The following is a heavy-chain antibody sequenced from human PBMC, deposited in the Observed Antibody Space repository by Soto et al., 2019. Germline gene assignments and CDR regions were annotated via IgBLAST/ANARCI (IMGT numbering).Heavy chain of an antibody. D-gene: IGHD2-15*01. CDR1: GFTFSSCT. V-gene: IGHV3-21*01. J-gene: IGHJ6*02. CDR3: LGCSGGACRPNSGMDV. Sequence: EVHLVESGGGLVKPGGSLRLSCAVSGFTFSSCTMNWVRQAPGKGLEWVSSISPSTSHIYYADSVKGRFTISRDNAKNSRFLQMKSLRAEDAAMYCCLGCSGGACRPNSGMDVWGQGTTVTVSS. CDR2: ISPSTSHI.